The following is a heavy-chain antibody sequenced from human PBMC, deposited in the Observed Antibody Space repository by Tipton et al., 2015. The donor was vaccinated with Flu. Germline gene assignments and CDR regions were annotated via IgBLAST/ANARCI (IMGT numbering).Heavy chain of an antibody. CDR1: GDSISSNYYY. V-gene: IGHV4-39*07. Sequence: TLSLTCTVSGDSISSNYYYWGWIRQPPGKGLEWIGSISYSGSTYYNPSLESRVTISLDTSKNQFSLKLSSVTAADTAVYYCARDDSGFNDYWGPGTLVTVSS. CDR2: ISYSGST. D-gene: IGHD3-22*01. CDR3: ARDDSGFNDY. J-gene: IGHJ4*02.